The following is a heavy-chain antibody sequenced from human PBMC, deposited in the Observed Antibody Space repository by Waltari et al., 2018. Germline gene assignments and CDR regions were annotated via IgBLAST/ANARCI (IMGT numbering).Heavy chain of an antibody. D-gene: IGHD1-26*01. V-gene: IGHV3-30*02. J-gene: IGHJ3*02. CDR3: AKDQPLGGDFGSYSAFDI. Sequence: QVQLVESGGGVVQPGGSLRLSCAASGFTFSSYGMHWVRQAPGKGLEWVAFIRDDGSNKDYADSLKGRFTISRDNSKNTLYLQMNSLRAEDTAVYYCAKDQPLGGDFGSYSAFDIWGQGTMVTVSS. CDR1: GFTFSSYG. CDR2: IRDDGSNK.